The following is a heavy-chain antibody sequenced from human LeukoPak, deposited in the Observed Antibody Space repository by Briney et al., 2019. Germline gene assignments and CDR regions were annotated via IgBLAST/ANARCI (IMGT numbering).Heavy chain of an antibody. Sequence: GGFLRLSCAASGFTFSSYAMHWVRQAPGKGLGWVAVMSYGGTYKYYADSVKGRFTISSDNSKNTVYLQMNSLRGEDTAVYYCARSRGSPNSGEDAFDIWGQGTVVTVSS. V-gene: IGHV3-30-3*01. CDR2: MSYGGTYK. CDR3: ARSRGSPNSGEDAFDI. D-gene: IGHD2-15*01. CDR1: GFTFSSYA. J-gene: IGHJ3*02.